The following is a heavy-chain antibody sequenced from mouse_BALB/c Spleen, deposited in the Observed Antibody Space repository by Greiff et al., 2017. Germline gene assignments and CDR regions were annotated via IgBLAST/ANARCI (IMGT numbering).Heavy chain of an antibody. Sequence: EVKLMESGGGLVQPGGSRKLSCAASGFTFSSFGMHWVRQAPEKGLEWVAYISSGSSTIYYADTVKGRFTISRDNPKNTLFLQMTSLRSEDTAMYYCARIHYYGYYFNYWGQGTTLTVSS. CDR2: ISSGSSTI. CDR1: GFTFSSFG. CDR3: ARIHYYGYYFNY. V-gene: IGHV5-17*02. J-gene: IGHJ2*01. D-gene: IGHD1-2*01.